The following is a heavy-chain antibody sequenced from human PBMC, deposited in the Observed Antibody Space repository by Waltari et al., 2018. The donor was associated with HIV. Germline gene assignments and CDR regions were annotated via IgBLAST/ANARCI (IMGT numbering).Heavy chain of an antibody. V-gene: IGHV4-39*01. CDR2: IYYSGST. D-gene: IGHD1-26*01. J-gene: IGHJ2*01. Sequence: LQLQESGPGLVKPSATLSLTCTVSGGPIRHIIHFWGWIRQPPGKGLEWIGSIYYSGSTYYNPSLKSRVTISVDTSKNQFSLKLSTVTTADTAVFYCARHALRVGAAYWYFDLWGRGTLVTVSS. CDR1: GGPIRHIIHF. CDR3: ARHALRVGAAYWYFDL.